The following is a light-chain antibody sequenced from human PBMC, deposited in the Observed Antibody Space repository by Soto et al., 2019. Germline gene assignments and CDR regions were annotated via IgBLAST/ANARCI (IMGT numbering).Light chain of an antibody. CDR2: RNN. J-gene: IGLJ2*01. V-gene: IGLV1-47*01. Sequence: QAVVTQPPSASGTPGQRVTISCSGSSSNIGSNYVYWYQQLPGTAPKLLICRNNQRPSGVPDRFSGSKSGTSASLAISGLRSEDEADYYCAAWDDSLSGPIFGGGTKLTVL. CDR1: SSNIGSNY. CDR3: AAWDDSLSGPI.